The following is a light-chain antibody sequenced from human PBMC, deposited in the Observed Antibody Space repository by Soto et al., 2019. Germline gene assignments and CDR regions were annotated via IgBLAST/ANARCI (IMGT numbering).Light chain of an antibody. CDR1: RSVSSRY. CDR2: GAS. V-gene: IGKV3-20*01. J-gene: IGKJ2*01. Sequence: EIVLTQSPGTLSLSPGERATLSCRASRSVSSRYLAWYQQEPGQAPRLLIYGASSRATGIPDRFSGSGSGTDFSLTISRLEPEDFAVYYCQQYGSSPPYTFGQGTKLEIK. CDR3: QQYGSSPPYT.